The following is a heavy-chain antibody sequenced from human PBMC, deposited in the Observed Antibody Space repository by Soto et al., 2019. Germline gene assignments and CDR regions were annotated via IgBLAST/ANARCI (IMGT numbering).Heavy chain of an antibody. CDR2: IWYDGSNK. CDR1: GFTFSSYG. D-gene: IGHD5-12*01. V-gene: IGHV3-33*01. CDR3: ARGLRSPEWMSDAFDI. J-gene: IGHJ3*02. Sequence: ESVGGVVQPGRSLRLSCAASGFTFSSYGMHWVRQAPGKGLEWVAVIWYDGSNKYYADYVKCRFTISRDHSKNTLYLQMNSLRAEDTAVYYCARGLRSPEWMSDAFDIWGQGTMVTVSS.